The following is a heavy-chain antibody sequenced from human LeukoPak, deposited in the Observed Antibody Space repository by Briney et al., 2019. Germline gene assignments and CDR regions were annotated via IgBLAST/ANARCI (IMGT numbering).Heavy chain of an antibody. CDR1: GFTFSSYW. CDR2: INSDGSST. D-gene: IGHD2-15*01. CDR3: AKMGCSGGSCYQYDAFDI. Sequence: LPGGSLRLSCAASGFTFSSYWMHWVRQAPGKGLVWVSRINSDGSSTSYADSVKGRFTISRDNAKNTLYLQMNSLRAEDTAVYYCAKMGCSGGSCYQYDAFDIWGQGTMVTVSS. J-gene: IGHJ3*02. V-gene: IGHV3-74*01.